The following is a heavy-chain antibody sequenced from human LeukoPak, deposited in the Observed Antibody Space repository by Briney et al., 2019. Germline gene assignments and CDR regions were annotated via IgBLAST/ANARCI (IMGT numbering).Heavy chain of an antibody. CDR3: ARGRAQQLVYPFDY. CDR1: GFTFSSYG. V-gene: IGHV3-33*01. Sequence: PGGSLRLSCAASGFTFSSYGMHWVRQAPGKGLEWVAVIWYDGSNKYYADSVKGRFTISRDNSKNTLYLQMNSLRAEDTAVYYCARGRAQQLVYPFDYWGQGTLVTVSS. D-gene: IGHD6-13*01. J-gene: IGHJ4*02. CDR2: IWYDGSNK.